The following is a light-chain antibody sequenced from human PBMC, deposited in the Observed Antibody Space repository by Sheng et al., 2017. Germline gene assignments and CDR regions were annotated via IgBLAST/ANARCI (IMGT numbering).Light chain of an antibody. CDR1: KLGDKY. CDR2: QDT. CDR3: QAWDSSTVV. J-gene: IGLJ1*01. V-gene: IGLV3-1*01. Sequence: SYELTQPPSVSVSPGQTASINCSGEKLGDKYACWYQQKPGQSPILVIYQDTKRPSGIPERFSASNSGNTATLTISGTQAMDEADYYCQAWDSSTVVFGAGTKVHRP.